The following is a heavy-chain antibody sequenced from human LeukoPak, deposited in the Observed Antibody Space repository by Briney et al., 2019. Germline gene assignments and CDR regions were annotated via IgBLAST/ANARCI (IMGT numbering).Heavy chain of an antibody. D-gene: IGHD6-19*01. Sequence: PGGSLRLSCAASGFTFSNYNMNWVRQAPGKGLEWVSSISSSSSCIYYADSVKGRFTISRDNAKNSLYLQMNSLRAEDTAVYYCAREAPAVAGTKDWFDPWGQGTLVTVSS. CDR3: AREAPAVAGTKDWFDP. J-gene: IGHJ5*02. CDR1: GFTFSNYN. V-gene: IGHV3-21*01. CDR2: ISSSSSCI.